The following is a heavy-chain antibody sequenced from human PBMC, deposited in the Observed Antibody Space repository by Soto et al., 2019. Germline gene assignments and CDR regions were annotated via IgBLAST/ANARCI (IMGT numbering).Heavy chain of an antibody. CDR2: ITGSGDKT. D-gene: IGHD6-19*01. J-gene: IGHJ4*02. Sequence: PGGSLRLSCAASGSSFSTYAMNWVRQAPGKGLEWVSGITGSGDKTYYADSVKGRFTISRDNSKNTLYLQMSSLRAEDTAVYYCVKVSTSVAAPWFFDYWGQGTLVTVSS. CDR3: VKVSTSVAAPWFFDY. CDR1: GSSFSTYA. V-gene: IGHV3-23*01.